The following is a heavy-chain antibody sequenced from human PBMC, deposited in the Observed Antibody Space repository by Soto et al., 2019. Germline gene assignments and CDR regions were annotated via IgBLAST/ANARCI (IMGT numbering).Heavy chain of an antibody. Sequence: SETLSLTCTVSGGSISSYYWSWIRQPPGKGLEWIGYIYYSGSTNYNPSLKSRVTISVDTSKNQFSLKLSSVNAADTAVYYCASSYYDILTGYYRDYYYYYYGMDVWGQGTTVTVSS. CDR2: IYYSGST. CDR1: GGSISSYY. V-gene: IGHV4-59*01. D-gene: IGHD3-9*01. CDR3: ASSYYDILTGYYRDYYYYYYGMDV. J-gene: IGHJ6*02.